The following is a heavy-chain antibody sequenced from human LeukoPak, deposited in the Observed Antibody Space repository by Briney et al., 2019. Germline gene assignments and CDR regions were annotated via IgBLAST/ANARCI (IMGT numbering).Heavy chain of an antibody. CDR1: GFTFRSFG. Sequence: TGGSLRLSCAASGFTFRSFGIHWVRRAPGKGLEWVAVLSSDGSLTYYADSVRGRFTISRDNSKNTLYLQMNSLRGEDTAVYYCARGGSSSWSHGDYWGQGTLVTVSS. CDR2: LSSDGSLT. CDR3: ARGGSSSWSHGDY. J-gene: IGHJ4*02. V-gene: IGHV3-30*03. D-gene: IGHD6-13*01.